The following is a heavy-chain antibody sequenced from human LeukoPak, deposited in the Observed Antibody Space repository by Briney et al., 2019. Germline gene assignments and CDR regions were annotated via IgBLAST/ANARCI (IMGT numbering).Heavy chain of an antibody. Sequence: SGPTLVKPTQTLTLTCSFSGFSLCTSGVGVGWIRQPPGKALEWLALIYWDDDKRYSPSLGSRLTITKDTSKNQVVLIMTNMDPVDTATYFCARDYCSTTSCYQGWFDPWGQGTLVTVSS. J-gene: IGHJ5*02. CDR3: ARDYCSTTSCYQGWFDP. CDR2: IYWDDDK. V-gene: IGHV2-5*02. CDR1: GFSLCTSGVG. D-gene: IGHD2-2*01.